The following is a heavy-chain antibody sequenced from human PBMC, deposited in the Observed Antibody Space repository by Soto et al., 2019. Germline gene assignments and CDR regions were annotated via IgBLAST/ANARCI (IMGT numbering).Heavy chain of an antibody. J-gene: IGHJ4*02. V-gene: IGHV3-66*02. CDR1: GFTVSSNY. CDR2: ISGSGGST. CDR3: ARDGLAPYSSSSCDY. D-gene: IGHD6-6*01. Sequence: PGGSLRLSCAASGFTVSSNYMSWVRQAPGKGLEWVSVISGSGGSTYYADSVKGRFTISRDNSKNTLYLQMNSLRSEDTAVYYCARDGLAPYSSSSCDYWGQGTLVTVSS.